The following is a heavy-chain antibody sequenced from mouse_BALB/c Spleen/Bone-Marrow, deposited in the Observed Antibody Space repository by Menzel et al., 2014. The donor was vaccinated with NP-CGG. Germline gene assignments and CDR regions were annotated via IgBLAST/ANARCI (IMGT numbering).Heavy chain of an antibody. CDR3: ARWWGVYFDV. CDR2: IYPGDGNT. Sequence: QVQLQQSGPEVVKPGASVKISCKASGYVFSNSWMNCVKQRPGQGPEWIGRIYPGDGNTTYNGKFKGKATLTADKSSSTVYIQITSLTSVDSAVYFCARWWGVYFDVWGAGTTVTVSS. J-gene: IGHJ1*01. CDR1: GYVFSNSW. V-gene: IGHV1-82*01. D-gene: IGHD1-1*02.